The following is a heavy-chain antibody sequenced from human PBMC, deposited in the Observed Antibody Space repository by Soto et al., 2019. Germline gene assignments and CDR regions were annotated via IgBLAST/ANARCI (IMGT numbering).Heavy chain of an antibody. CDR2: IKSKSDGETT. D-gene: IGHD3-22*01. V-gene: IGHV3-15*01. CDR3: TIGLTYYYDSSGYYWAGGMDV. Sequence: EVQLVESGGGLVKPGGSLRLSCAASGFTFSNAWMNWVRQAPGKGLEWVGRIKSKSDGETTDYAAPVKGRFTISRDDSKNTLYLQMNSLKTEDTAVYYCTIGLTYYYDSSGYYWAGGMDVWGQGITVTVSS. J-gene: IGHJ6*02. CDR1: GFTFSNAW.